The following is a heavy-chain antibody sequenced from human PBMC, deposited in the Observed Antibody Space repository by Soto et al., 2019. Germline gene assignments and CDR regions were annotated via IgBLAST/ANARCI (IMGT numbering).Heavy chain of an antibody. J-gene: IGHJ4*02. Sequence: QVQLLESGGGVVQPGRSLRLSCAASGFTFTDSGMRWVRQTPGKGLEWVAFVSYDGSATSYADSVKGRFTISRDISTNTLFLQMSSLRPEDTAVYYCAKDRDGDSGWPDNFDYWGQGTLVTVSS. D-gene: IGHD6-19*01. CDR3: AKDRDGDSGWPDNFDY. CDR2: VSYDGSAT. V-gene: IGHV3-30*18. CDR1: GFTFTDSG.